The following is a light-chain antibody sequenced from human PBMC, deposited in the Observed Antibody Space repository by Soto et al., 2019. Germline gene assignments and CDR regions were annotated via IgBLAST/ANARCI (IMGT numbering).Light chain of an antibody. CDR2: KAS. J-gene: IGKJ1*01. CDR3: QQYNSYSGT. Sequence: DIQMTQSPSTLSASVGDRVTITCRASQSISSWLAWYQQKPGKAPKLLIYKASSLESGVPSRFSGSGSGTEFTLPISSLQPDDFATYYCQQYNSYSGTFGQGTKVDI. CDR1: QSISSW. V-gene: IGKV1-5*03.